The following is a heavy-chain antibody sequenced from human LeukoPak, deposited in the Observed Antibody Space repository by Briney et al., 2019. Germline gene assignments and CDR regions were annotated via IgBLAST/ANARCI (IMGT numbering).Heavy chain of an antibody. J-gene: IGHJ4*02. CDR2: VSYSGNS. V-gene: IGHV4-59*01. Sequence: SETLSLTCIVFGGSISTYYWSWVRQPPGKGLEWIGYVSYSGNSDYNPSLKSRVAMSVDTSKNQFSLKLSSVTAADTAVYYCARGERLGPDFWGQGTLVTVSS. D-gene: IGHD1-1*01. CDR1: GGSISTYY. CDR3: ARGERLGPDF.